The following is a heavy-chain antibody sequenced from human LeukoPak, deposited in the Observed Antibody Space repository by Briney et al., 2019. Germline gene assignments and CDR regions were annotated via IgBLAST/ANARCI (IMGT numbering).Heavy chain of an antibody. Sequence: SETLSLTCAVSVGSIRDYQWSWVRQPPGKGLEWIGHINTKGGTGYNPSLRSRLSFSIDTSREQFSLKLSSVTAADTAVYYCARLTSGSYYPYYYYYMDVWGKGTTVTVSS. CDR3: ARLTSGSYYPYYYYYMDV. D-gene: IGHD1-26*01. CDR2: INTKGGT. CDR1: VGSIRDYQ. V-gene: IGHV4-4*09. J-gene: IGHJ6*03.